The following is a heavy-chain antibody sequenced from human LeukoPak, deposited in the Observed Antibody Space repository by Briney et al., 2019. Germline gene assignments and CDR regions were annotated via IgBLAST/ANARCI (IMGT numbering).Heavy chain of an antibody. Sequence: GGSLRLSCAASGFTFSSYSMNWVRQAPGKGLEWVSSISSSSTHIYYADSVKGRFTISRDNAKNSLFLQMNSLRAEDTAVYYCATRREASRHFDWFDAFDIWGQGTMVTVSS. D-gene: IGHD3-9*01. V-gene: IGHV3-21*01. CDR3: ATRREASRHFDWFDAFDI. CDR1: GFTFSSYS. CDR2: ISSSSTHI. J-gene: IGHJ3*02.